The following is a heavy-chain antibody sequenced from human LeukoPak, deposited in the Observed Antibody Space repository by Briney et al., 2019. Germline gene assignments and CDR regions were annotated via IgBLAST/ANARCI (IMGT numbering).Heavy chain of an antibody. CDR2: MNPNSGNT. Sequence: ASVKVSCKASGYTFTRYDINWVRQATGQGLEWMGWMNPNSGNTGYAQKFQGRVTMTRNTSISTAYMELSSLRSEDTAVYYCARIKRGYSYGNFDYWGQGTLVTVSS. CDR1: GYTFTRYD. D-gene: IGHD5-18*01. J-gene: IGHJ4*02. CDR3: ARIKRGYSYGNFDY. V-gene: IGHV1-8*01.